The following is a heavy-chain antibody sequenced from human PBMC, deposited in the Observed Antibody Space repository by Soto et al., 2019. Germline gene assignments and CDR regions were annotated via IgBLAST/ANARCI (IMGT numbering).Heavy chain of an antibody. J-gene: IGHJ4*02. CDR3: ARDEYYYGSGSPD. Sequence: ASVKVSCKASGYTFTSYDINLVRQATGQGLEWMGWMNPNSGNTGYAQKFQGRATMTRNTSISTAYMELSSLRSEDTAVYYCARDEYYYGSGSPDWGQGTLVTVSS. V-gene: IGHV1-8*01. CDR1: GYTFTSYD. D-gene: IGHD3-10*01. CDR2: MNPNSGNT.